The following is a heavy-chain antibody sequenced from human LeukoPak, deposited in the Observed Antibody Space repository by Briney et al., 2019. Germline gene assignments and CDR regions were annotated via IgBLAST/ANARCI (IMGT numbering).Heavy chain of an antibody. J-gene: IGHJ6*03. V-gene: IGHV3-23*01. D-gene: IGHD1-7*01. CDR3: AKDRSNSLYYYYMDV. Sequence: PGGSLRLSCAATGFTFSSYAVSWVRQAPGKGLEWVSAISGSGGSTYYADSVKGRFTISRDNSKNTLYLQMNSLRAEDTAVYYCAKDRSNSLYYYYMDVWGKGTTVTVSS. CDR2: ISGSGGST. CDR1: GFTFSSYA.